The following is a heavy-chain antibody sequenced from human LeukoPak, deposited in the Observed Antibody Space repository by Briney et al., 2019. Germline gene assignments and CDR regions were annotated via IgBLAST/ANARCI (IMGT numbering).Heavy chain of an antibody. J-gene: IGHJ6*02. V-gene: IGHV4-34*01. CDR2: INHSGST. Sequence: PSETLSLTCAVYGGSFSGYYWSWIRQPPGKGLEWIGEINHSGSTNYNPSLKSRVTISVDTSKNQFSLKLSSVTAADTVVYYCARDCTNGVCSHYYGMDVWGQGTTVTVSS. D-gene: IGHD2-8*01. CDR3: ARDCTNGVCSHYYGMDV. CDR1: GGSFSGYY.